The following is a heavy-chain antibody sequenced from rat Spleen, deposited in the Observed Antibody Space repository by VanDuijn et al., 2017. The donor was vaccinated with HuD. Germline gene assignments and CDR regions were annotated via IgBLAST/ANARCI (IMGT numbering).Heavy chain of an antibody. CDR2: IIYDGSGT. V-gene: IGHV5S10*01. CDR3: ATPTPGIPFAY. Sequence: EVQLVESGGRLVQPGNSLKLSCAASGFTFSDHAMAWVRQFPKKGLEWVAIIIYDGSGTFYRDSDKGRFTISRDNAKNTLSLQMDSLRTEDTATYYCATPTPGIPFAYWGQGTLVTVSS. CDR1: GFTFSDHA. J-gene: IGHJ3*01. D-gene: IGHD1-4*01.